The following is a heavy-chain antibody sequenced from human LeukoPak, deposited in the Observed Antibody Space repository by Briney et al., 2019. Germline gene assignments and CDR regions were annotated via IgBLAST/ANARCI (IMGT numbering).Heavy chain of an antibody. CDR1: GFTFSSYA. D-gene: IGHD3-3*01. J-gene: IGHJ4*02. Sequence: PGGSLRLSCAASGFTFSSYAMRWVRQARGKGVEWVSTIIGTRGRTDYAYSVQRPFTISRDNSKNTLYLQIDSLGAEDTAEYYCATMGYDFWSGYWPDYWGQGTLVTVSS. CDR2: IIGTRGRT. CDR3: ATMGYDFWSGYWPDY. V-gene: IGHV3-23*01.